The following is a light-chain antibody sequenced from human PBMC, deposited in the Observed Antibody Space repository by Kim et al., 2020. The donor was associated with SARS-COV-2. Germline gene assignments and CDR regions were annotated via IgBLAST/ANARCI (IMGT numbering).Light chain of an antibody. Sequence: GRSITISCTGTSSDVGGYNYVSWYQQHPGKAPKLMIYDVSNRPSGVSNRFSGSKSGNTASLTISGLQAEDDADYYCSSYTSSSTVVFGVGTQLTVL. CDR1: SSDVGGYNY. V-gene: IGLV2-14*03. CDR2: DVS. J-gene: IGLJ2*01. CDR3: SSYTSSSTVV.